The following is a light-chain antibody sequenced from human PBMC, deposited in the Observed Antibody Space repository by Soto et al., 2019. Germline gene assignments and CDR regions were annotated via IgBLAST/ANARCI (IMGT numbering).Light chain of an antibody. Sequence: DIPLTQSPSFLSASVGDRVTITCRASQGLSSDLAWYQQKPGKAPKPLIYAASTLQSGVPSRFSGSGSGTEFTLTISSLQPEDFATYYCQQLNSYPITFGQGTRLEIK. V-gene: IGKV1-9*01. J-gene: IGKJ5*01. CDR1: QGLSSD. CDR2: AAS. CDR3: QQLNSYPIT.